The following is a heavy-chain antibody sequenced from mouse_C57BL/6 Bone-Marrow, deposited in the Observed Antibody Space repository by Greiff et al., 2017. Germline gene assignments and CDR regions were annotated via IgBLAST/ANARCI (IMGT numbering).Heavy chain of an antibody. CDR3: ARHEVEDYDYGNWYFDV. J-gene: IGHJ1*03. CDR1: GYTFTEYT. D-gene: IGHD2-4*01. CDR2: FYPGSGSI. Sequence: QVQLKQSGAELVKPGASVKLSCKASGYTFTEYTIHWVKQRSGQGLEWIGWFYPGSGSIKYNEKFKDKATLTADKSSSTVYMELSRLTSEDSAVYFCARHEVEDYDYGNWYFDVWGTGTTVTVSS. V-gene: IGHV1-62-2*01.